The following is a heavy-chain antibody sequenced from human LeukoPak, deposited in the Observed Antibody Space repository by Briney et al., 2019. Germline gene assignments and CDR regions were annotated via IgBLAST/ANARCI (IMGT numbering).Heavy chain of an antibody. CDR2: INHSGST. Sequence: SETLSLTCVVYGGSFSGYYWSGIRQPPRKGLEWIGEINHSGSTNYNPSLKSRVPISVDTSTNYFSLKLSSVTAADTAVYFGAYGGYSGYDFTDYWGQGTLVTVSS. D-gene: IGHD5-12*01. CDR1: GGSFSGYY. V-gene: IGHV4-34*01. J-gene: IGHJ4*02. CDR3: AYGGYSGYDFTDY.